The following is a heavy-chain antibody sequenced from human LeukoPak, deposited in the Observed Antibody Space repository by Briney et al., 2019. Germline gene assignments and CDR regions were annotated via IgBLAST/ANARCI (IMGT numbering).Heavy chain of an antibody. J-gene: IGHJ3*02. CDR1: GGSISSYY. V-gene: IGHV4-4*09. D-gene: IGHD3-10*01. Sequence: SETLSLTCTVSGGSISSYYWSWIRQPPGKGLEWIGYIYTSGSTNYNPSLKSRVTISVDTSKNQFSLKLSSVTAADTAAYYCARLYYYDAFDIWGQGTMVTVSS. CDR3: ARLYYYDAFDI. CDR2: IYTSGST.